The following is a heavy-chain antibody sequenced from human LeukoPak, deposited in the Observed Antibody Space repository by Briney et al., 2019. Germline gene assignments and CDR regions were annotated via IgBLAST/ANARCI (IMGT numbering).Heavy chain of an antibody. CDR3: AKGRGNGNKDAFDI. CDR2: IRGRGGST. CDR1: GFPFCKQH. Sequence: GGSVTLFCSACGFPFCKQHMSWPPRAPGKAGEWVSAIRGRGGSTYYADSGKGQFTISIDNSKNKLFLQLNSLRAEDTDIYDCAKGRGNGNKDAFDIWGEGTMVTVSS. D-gene: IGHD1-1*01. V-gene: IGHV3-23*01. J-gene: IGHJ3*02.